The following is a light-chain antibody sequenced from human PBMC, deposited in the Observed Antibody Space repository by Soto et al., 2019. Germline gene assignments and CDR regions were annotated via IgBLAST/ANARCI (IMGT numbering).Light chain of an antibody. CDR3: TQYSTSPIS. Sequence: ENVLTQSPGTLSLSPGERATLSCRASQVTSRYLSWYQQRPGKAPRLLIYGASSRATGIPDRFSGSGSGTDFTLTISRLEPEDFAVYYCTQYSTSPISFGQGTRMEIK. J-gene: IGKJ5*01. CDR1: QVTSRY. CDR2: GAS. V-gene: IGKV3-20*01.